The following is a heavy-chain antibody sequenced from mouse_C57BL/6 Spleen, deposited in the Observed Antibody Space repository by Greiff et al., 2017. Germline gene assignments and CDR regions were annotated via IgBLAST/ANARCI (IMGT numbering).Heavy chain of an antibody. CDR1: GYTFTSYW. V-gene: IGHV1-61*01. D-gene: IGHD1-1*01. J-gene: IGHJ2*01. CDR2: IYPSDSET. CDR3: ASGDYYGSSSYFDY. Sequence: VQLQQPGAELVRPGSSVKLSCKASGYTFTSYWMDWVKQRPGQGLEWIGNIYPSDSETHYNQKFKDKATLTVDKSSSTAYMQLSSLTSEDSAVYYCASGDYYGSSSYFDYWGQGTTLTVSS.